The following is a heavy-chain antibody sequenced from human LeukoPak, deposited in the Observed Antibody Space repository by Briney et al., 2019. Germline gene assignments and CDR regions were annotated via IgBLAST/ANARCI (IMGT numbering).Heavy chain of an antibody. V-gene: IGHV4-59*01. CDR2: IYYSGST. CDR1: GGSISGYY. Sequence: SETLSLTCTVSGGSISGYYWSWIRQPPGKGLEWIGYIYYSGSTNYSPSLKSRVTISVDTSKNQFSLKLSSVAAADTAVYYCARVYCSGSSCYGTYYFDYWGQGTLVTVSS. CDR3: ARVYCSGSSCYGTYYFDY. J-gene: IGHJ4*02. D-gene: IGHD2-2*01.